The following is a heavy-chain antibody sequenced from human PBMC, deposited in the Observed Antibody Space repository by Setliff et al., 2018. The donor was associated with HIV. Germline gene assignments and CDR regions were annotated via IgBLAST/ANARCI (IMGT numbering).Heavy chain of an antibody. CDR3: ARVHWNDRDY. D-gene: IGHD1-1*01. Sequence: PSETLSLTCTVSGGSISSHYWSWIRQPPGKGLEWIGSIYYSGSTNYNPSLKSRVTISVDTSKNQFSLKLSSVTAADTAVYYCARVHWNDRDYWGQGTLVTVSS. CDR2: IYYSGST. J-gene: IGHJ4*02. CDR1: GGSISSHY. V-gene: IGHV4-59*11.